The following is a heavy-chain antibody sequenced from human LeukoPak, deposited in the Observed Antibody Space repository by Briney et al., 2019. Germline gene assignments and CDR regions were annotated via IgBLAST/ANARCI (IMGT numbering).Heavy chain of an antibody. CDR2: INHSGST. J-gene: IGHJ4*02. CDR3: ARGRGGGPLNY. CDR1: GGSFSGYY. Sequence: SETLSLTRAVYGGSFSGYYWSWIRQPPGKGLEWIGEINHSGSTNYNPSLKSRVTISVDTSKNQFSLKLSSVTAADTAVYYCARGRGGGPLNYWGQGTLVTVSS. V-gene: IGHV4-34*01. D-gene: IGHD3-10*01.